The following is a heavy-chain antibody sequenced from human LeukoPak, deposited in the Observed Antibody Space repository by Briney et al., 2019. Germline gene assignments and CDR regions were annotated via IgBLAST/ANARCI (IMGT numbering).Heavy chain of an antibody. J-gene: IGHJ6*03. CDR1: GGTFSSYA. CDR3: ARCGYSYGYLTYYYYMDV. V-gene: IGHV1-69*06. CDR2: IIPIFGTA. Sequence: ASVKVSCKASGGTFSSYAISWVRQAPGQGLEWMGGIIPIFGTANYAQKFQGRVTITADKSTSAAYMELSSLRSEDTAVYYCARCGYSYGYLTYYYYMDVWGKGTTVTVSS. D-gene: IGHD5-18*01.